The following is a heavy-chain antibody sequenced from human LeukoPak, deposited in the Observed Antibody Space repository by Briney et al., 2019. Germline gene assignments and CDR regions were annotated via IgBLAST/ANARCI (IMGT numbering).Heavy chain of an antibody. D-gene: IGHD4-23*01. CDR1: GGSINGYY. Sequence: PSETLSLTCSVSGGSINGYYWSWIRQPPGKGLEWVAYIFYTGGTNYNPSLKSRVTISVDPSKNQFSLKLTSVTAADTAVYYCARLATTVVAPADYWGQGTLVTVSS. CDR3: ARLATTVVAPADY. CDR2: IFYTGGT. V-gene: IGHV4-59*08. J-gene: IGHJ4*02.